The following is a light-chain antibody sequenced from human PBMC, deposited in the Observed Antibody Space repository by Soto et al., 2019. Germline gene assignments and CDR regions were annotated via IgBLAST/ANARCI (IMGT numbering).Light chain of an antibody. CDR1: SGHRTNI. CDR2: LESSGSY. Sequence: QSVLTQSSSASASLGSSVTLTCTLSSGHRTNIIAWHQQQPGNAPRYLMKLESSGSYNKGSGVPDRFSGSSSGADRYLTISNLQSEDEAEYYCETWDTNTRVYGTGTKLTVL. J-gene: IGLJ1*01. CDR3: ETWDTNTRV. V-gene: IGLV4-60*03.